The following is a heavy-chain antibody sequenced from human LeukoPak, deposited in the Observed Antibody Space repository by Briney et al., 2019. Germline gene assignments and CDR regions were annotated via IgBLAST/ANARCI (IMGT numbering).Heavy chain of an antibody. Sequence: PGGSLRLSCAASGFTFSSHGMSWVRQAPGKGLEWVSAISADSYYTYYADSVQGRFTISRDNSKNTLYLQMNSLRAEDTALYYCANFVDTSMGGNDYWGQGTLVTVSS. V-gene: IGHV3-23*01. D-gene: IGHD5-18*01. CDR1: GFTFSSHG. CDR3: ANFVDTSMGGNDY. J-gene: IGHJ4*02. CDR2: ISADSYYT.